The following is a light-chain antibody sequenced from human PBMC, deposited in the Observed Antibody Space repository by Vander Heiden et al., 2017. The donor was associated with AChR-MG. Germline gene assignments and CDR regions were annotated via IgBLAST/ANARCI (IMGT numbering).Light chain of an antibody. J-gene: IGLJ2*01. V-gene: IGLV3-19*01. Sequence: SELTQDPAVSVALGQTVRITCQGDSLRSYYSSCYQQKPGQAPVLVIYGKNNRPSGIPDRFSGSSSGNTASLTITGAQAEDEADYYCNARDSSGNHLRFGGGTKLTVL. CDR3: NARDSSGNHLR. CDR2: GKN. CDR1: SLRSYY.